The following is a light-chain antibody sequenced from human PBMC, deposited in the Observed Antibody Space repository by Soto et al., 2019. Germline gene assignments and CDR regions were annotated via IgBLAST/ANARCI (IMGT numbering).Light chain of an antibody. CDR3: CSYAGSSTVV. CDR1: SSDVGSYNL. J-gene: IGLJ2*01. V-gene: IGLV2-23*02. CDR2: EVS. Sequence: QSALTQPASVSGSPGQAITISCTGTSSDVGSYNLVSWYQQHPGKAPKLMIYEVSKRPSGVSNRFSGSKSGNTASLTNSGLQDEDEADYYCCSYAGSSTVVFGGGTKLTVL.